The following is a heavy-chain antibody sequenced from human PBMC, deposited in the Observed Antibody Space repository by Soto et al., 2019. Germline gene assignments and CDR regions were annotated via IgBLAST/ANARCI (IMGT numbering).Heavy chain of an antibody. J-gene: IGHJ6*03. D-gene: IGHD6-13*01. CDR1: GFTFSSYA. CDR3: AKSGSSGSSWYRDYYYYMDV. CDR2: ISGSGGST. Sequence: GGSLRLSCAASGFTFSSYAMSWVRQAPGKGLEWVSAISGSGGSTYYADSVKGRFTISRDNSKNTLYLQMNSLRAEDTAVYYCAKSGSSGSSWYRDYYYYMDVWGKGTTVTVSS. V-gene: IGHV3-23*01.